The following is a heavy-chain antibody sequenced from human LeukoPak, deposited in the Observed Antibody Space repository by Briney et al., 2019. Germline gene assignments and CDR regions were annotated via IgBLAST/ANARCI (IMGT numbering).Heavy chain of an antibody. Sequence: GGSLRLSCVASGFLLTDYPIRGVRQAPGKGLEWVSDISDSGGSTYSADSVKGRCTISRDNSKNTVSLQMNNLRAEDTAVYFCARHDSFIPYWGQGTLVTVTS. J-gene: IGHJ4*02. V-gene: IGHV3-23*01. D-gene: IGHD3-16*02. CDR3: ARHDSFIPY. CDR1: GFLLTDYP. CDR2: ISDSGGST.